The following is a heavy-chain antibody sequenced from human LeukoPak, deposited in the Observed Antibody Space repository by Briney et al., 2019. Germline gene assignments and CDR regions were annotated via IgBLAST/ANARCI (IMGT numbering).Heavy chain of an antibody. CDR3: ARGGPTLWDAFDI. D-gene: IGHD3-16*01. V-gene: IGHV3-53*04. CDR1: GFTVSSNY. CDR2: IYSGGST. Sequence: PGGSLRLSCAASGFTVSSNYMSWVRQAPGKGLEWVSVIYSGGSTYYADSVKGRFTISRHNSKNTLYLQMNSLRAEDTAVYYCARGGPTLWDAFDIWGQGTMVTVSS. J-gene: IGHJ3*02.